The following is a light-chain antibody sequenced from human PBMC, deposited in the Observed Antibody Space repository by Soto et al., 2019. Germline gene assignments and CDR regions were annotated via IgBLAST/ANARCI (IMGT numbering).Light chain of an antibody. CDR3: QQYGSSPWT. CDR2: GAS. Sequence: ESVLTQSPGTLSLSPGERATLSCRASQSVSSSYLAWYQQKPGQAPRLLIYGASSRATGIPDRFSGSGSGTDFTLTISRLEPEDFAVYYCQQYGSSPWTFVQGTKV. J-gene: IGKJ1*01. CDR1: QSVSSSY. V-gene: IGKV3-20*01.